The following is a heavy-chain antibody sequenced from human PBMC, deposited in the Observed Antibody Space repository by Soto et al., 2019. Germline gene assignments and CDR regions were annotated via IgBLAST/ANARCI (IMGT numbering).Heavy chain of an antibody. J-gene: IGHJ6*02. V-gene: IGHV3-53*01. CDR1: GFTVSSTY. CDR2: IYGGLTT. CDR3: ARDRIEAAGTPRFNYYYGMDV. Sequence: EVQLVESGGGLIQPGGSLRLSSAASGFTVSSTYMTWVRQAPGKGLEWVSVIYGGLTTSYADSVKGRFTISRDNSKNTLFLQINSLRAEDTAVYYCARDRIEAAGTPRFNYYYGMDVWGQGTTVTVSS. D-gene: IGHD6-13*01.